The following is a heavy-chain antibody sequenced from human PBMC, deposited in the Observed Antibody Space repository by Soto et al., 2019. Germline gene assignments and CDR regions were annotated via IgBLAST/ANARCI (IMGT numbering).Heavy chain of an antibody. CDR1: GFTFSSYA. CDR2: ISHDGSNK. Sequence: QVQLVESGGGVVQPGRSLRLSCAASGFTFSSYAMHWVRQAPGKGLEWVAVISHDGSNKYYADSVKGRFTISRDNSKNTLYLKMNSLRAEDTAVYYCARDGANCISTRCSIYYDYGMDVWGQGTTVTVSS. V-gene: IGHV3-30-3*01. D-gene: IGHD2-2*01. J-gene: IGHJ6*02. CDR3: ARDGANCISTRCSIYYDYGMDV.